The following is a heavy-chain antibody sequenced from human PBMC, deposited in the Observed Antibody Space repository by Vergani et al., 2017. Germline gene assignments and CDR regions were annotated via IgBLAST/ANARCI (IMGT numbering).Heavy chain of an antibody. D-gene: IGHD1-1*01. CDR1: GFTSSYYG. CDR2: ISYDGTQK. V-gene: IGHV3-30*03. J-gene: IGHJ1*01. CDR3: ATKSCGTPGCQIGYFSE. Sequence: QVHLVESGGGVVQPGRSLILSCVVSGFTSSYYGMHWVRQAPGKGLEWVAVISYDGTQKYYADSVKGRFTISRDNSKSTLYLQMNSLRTEDTAVYYCATKSCGTPGCQIGYFSEWGQGTLVTVSS.